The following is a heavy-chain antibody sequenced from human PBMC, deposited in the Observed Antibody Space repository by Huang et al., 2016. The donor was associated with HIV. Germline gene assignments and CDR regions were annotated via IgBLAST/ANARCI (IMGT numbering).Heavy chain of an antibody. V-gene: IGHV1-69*01. Sequence: QVQLVQSGAEVKKPGSSVKVSCKAAGGSFRNFAIGWVRQAPGHGLEWMGGISPTLGTANYAQKCQGRVTIIADESTSTAYMELSSLRSEDTAVYYCATVDYYDTSGPQRGYFDNWGQGTLVTVSS. D-gene: IGHD3-22*01. CDR2: ISPTLGTA. CDR3: ATVDYYDTSGPQRGYFDN. J-gene: IGHJ4*02. CDR1: GGSFRNFA.